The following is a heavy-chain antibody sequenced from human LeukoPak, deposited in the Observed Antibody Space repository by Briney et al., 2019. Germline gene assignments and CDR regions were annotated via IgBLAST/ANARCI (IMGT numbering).Heavy chain of an antibody. J-gene: IGHJ4*02. CDR2: IYYSGST. V-gene: IGHV4-59*12. Sequence: SETLSLTCTVSGGSISSYYWSWIRQPPGKGLEWIGYIYYSGSTNYNPSLKSRVTISVDTSKNQFSLKLTSVTAADTALYYCAGGRNIALAGAFQYWGQGSQVSVSS. D-gene: IGHD6-19*01. CDR1: GGSISSYY. CDR3: AGGRNIALAGAFQY.